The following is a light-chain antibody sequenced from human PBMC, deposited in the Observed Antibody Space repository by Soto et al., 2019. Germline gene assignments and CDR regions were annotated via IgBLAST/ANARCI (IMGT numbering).Light chain of an antibody. CDR2: GAS. CDR1: QNVGGSY. CDR3: QLFGSSRT. V-gene: IGKV3-20*01. J-gene: IGKJ1*01. Sequence: EIVLTQSAGTMSLSPGKRATLSCGASQNVGGSYVGWYQQKPGHGPRLLIFGASSRATGIPDRFSGSGSGTDFTLTISRLEPEDFAVDYCQLFGSSRTFGQGTKVDNK.